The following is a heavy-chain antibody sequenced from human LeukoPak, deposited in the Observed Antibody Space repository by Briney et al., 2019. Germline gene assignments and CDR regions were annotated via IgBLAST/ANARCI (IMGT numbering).Heavy chain of an antibody. V-gene: IGHV3-33*01. J-gene: IGHJ1*01. CDR2: AYGNGDRT. Sequence: PGGSLRLSCAASGFTFSSYGMHWVRQAPGKGLEWVAVAYGNGDRTYYADSVKGRFTISKDTSKNTLYLQMSSLGVEDTAVYYCATGGGYYYSHWGQGPLVTVSS. D-gene: IGHD3-22*01. CDR1: GFTFSSYG. CDR3: ATGGGYYYSH.